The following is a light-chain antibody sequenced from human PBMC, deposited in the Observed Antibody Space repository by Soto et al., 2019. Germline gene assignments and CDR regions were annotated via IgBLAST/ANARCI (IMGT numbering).Light chain of an antibody. CDR1: QSVLYSSNYKNN. V-gene: IGKV4-1*01. CDR2: GAS. J-gene: IGKJ5*01. CDR3: QQYGSSAPIT. Sequence: DIVMTQSPDSLAVSLGERATISCKSSQSVLYSSNYKNNLNWYQQKPGQAPRLLIYGASIRATGIPDRFSGSGSETDFTLTISRLEPEDFALYYCQQYGSSAPITCGQGTRREIK.